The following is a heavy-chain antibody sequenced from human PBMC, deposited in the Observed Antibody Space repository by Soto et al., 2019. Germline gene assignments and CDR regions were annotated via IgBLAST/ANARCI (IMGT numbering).Heavy chain of an antibody. CDR1: GFTFSSYS. V-gene: IGHV3-48*01. Sequence: QPGGSLRLSCSASGFTFSSYSMNWVRQAPGKGLEWVSYISSSNSPIYYADSVKGRFTISRDNAKNALYLQMGSLRAEDMAVYYCARAQPYRSSWYCIDYWGQGT. D-gene: IGHD6-13*01. CDR2: ISSSNSPI. J-gene: IGHJ4*02. CDR3: ARAQPYRSSWYCIDY.